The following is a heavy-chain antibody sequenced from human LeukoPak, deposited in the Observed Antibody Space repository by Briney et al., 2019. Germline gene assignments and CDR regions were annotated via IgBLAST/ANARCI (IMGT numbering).Heavy chain of an antibody. CDR2: IWYDGSNK. CDR1: GFTFSSNG. Sequence: PGRSQRLSCAASGFTFSSNGMHWVRQAPGKGLEWVAVIWYDGSNKYYADSVKGRFTISRDNSRNTLYLQMNSLRAEDTAIYYCARDPGGSGVSFDSWGQGTL. V-gene: IGHV3-33*01. CDR3: ARDPGGSGVSFDS. D-gene: IGHD6-19*01. J-gene: IGHJ4*02.